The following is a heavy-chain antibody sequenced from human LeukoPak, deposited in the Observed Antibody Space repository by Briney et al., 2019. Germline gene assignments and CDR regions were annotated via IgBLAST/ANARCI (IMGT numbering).Heavy chain of an antibody. CDR3: ARDRWVKAAAAPDY. CDR2: ISYDGSNK. J-gene: IGHJ4*02. D-gene: IGHD6-13*01. V-gene: IGHV3-30*04. CDR1: GITFSSYA. Sequence: PVGSLRLSCAASGITFSSYAMHWVRQAPGKGLEWVAVISYDGSNKYYADSVKGRFTISTDNSKNTLYLQMNSLRAEDTAVYYCARDRWVKAAAAPDYWGQGTLVTVSS.